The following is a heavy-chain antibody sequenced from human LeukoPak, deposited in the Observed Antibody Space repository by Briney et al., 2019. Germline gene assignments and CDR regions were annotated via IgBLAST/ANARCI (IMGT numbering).Heavy chain of an antibody. CDR2: IYYTGST. Sequence: SETLSLTCAVSGASISGSGYYLGWIRQPPGKGLEWIGNIYYTGSTYYNASLQSRVTISIDKSKNQFSLRLSSVTAADTAMYYCVKSGGYGLIDYWGQGTLVTVSS. CDR1: GASISGSGYY. CDR3: VKSGGYGLIDY. D-gene: IGHD6-19*01. J-gene: IGHJ4*02. V-gene: IGHV4-39*01.